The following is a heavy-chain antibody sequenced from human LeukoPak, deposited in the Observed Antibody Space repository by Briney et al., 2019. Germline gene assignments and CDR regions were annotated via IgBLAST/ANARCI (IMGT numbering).Heavy chain of an antibody. J-gene: IGHJ4*02. CDR1: GGTFSSYA. V-gene: IGHV1-69*13. Sequence: ASVKVSCKASGGTFSSYAISWVRQATGQGLEWMGGIIPIFGTANYAQKFQGRVTITADESTSTAYMELSSLRSEDTAVYYCARESHGGVSSSSSGGFDYWGQGTLVTVSS. CDR2: IIPIFGTA. D-gene: IGHD6-6*01. CDR3: ARESHGGVSSSSSGGFDY.